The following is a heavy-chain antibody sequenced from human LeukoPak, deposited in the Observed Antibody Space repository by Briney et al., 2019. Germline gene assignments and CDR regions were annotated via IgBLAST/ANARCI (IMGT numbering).Heavy chain of an antibody. CDR1: GYTFTSYA. Sequence: VASVKVSCKASGYTFTSYAMHWVRQAPGQRLEWMGWINAGNGNTKYSQKFQGRVTITGDTSASTAYMELSSLRSEDTAVYYCAREKVEGNQIQLWLLFDYWGQGTLVTVSS. V-gene: IGHV1-3*01. J-gene: IGHJ4*02. CDR3: AREKVEGNQIQLWLLFDY. D-gene: IGHD5-18*01. CDR2: INAGNGNT.